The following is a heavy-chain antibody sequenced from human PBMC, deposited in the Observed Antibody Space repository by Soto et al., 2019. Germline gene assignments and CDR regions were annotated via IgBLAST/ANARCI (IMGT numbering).Heavy chain of an antibody. J-gene: IGHJ5*01. CDR2: ISRSGSSI. CDR1: GFTFSDYY. V-gene: IGHV3-11*01. CDR3: ARARGDIAGTGWFDS. D-gene: IGHD3-10*01. Sequence: PGGSLRLSFAASGFTFSDYYMTWICQAPGKGLEWISYISRSGSSISYADSVKGRFTLSRDNTKSSLYLQMNSLRDEDTAVYYCARARGDIAGTGWFDSWGQGT.